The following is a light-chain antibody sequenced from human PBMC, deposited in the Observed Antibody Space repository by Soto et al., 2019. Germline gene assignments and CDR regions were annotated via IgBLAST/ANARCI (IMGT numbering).Light chain of an antibody. Sequence: AIRMTQSPSSLSASTGDRVTISCRASQGISSYLAWYQKKPGKAPKLLIYAASTLQSGVPSRFSGSGSGTDFTLTISCLQSEDFATYYCQQYYSYPRAFGQGTKVKSN. CDR2: AAS. CDR3: QQYYSYPRA. V-gene: IGKV1-8*01. CDR1: QGISSY. J-gene: IGKJ1*01.